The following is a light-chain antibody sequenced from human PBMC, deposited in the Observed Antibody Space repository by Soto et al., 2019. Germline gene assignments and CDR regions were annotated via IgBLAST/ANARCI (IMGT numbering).Light chain of an antibody. J-gene: IGKJ4*01. CDR2: GAS. V-gene: IGKV3-20*01. Sequence: EIVLTQSPGTLSLSPGERATLSCRASQSVSSSYLAWHQQKPGQAPRLLIYGASSRATGIQDRFSGSGSGTDFTLTISRLEPEDFAVYYCQQYGSSPLTFGGGTKVEIK. CDR3: QQYGSSPLT. CDR1: QSVSSSY.